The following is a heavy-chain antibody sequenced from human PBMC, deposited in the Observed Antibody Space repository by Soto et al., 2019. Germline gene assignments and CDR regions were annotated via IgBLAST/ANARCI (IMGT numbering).Heavy chain of an antibody. J-gene: IGHJ6*02. V-gene: IGHV1-69*13. Sequence: GASVKVSCKASGGTFSSYGISWVRQAPGQGLEWMGGIIPIFGTANYAQKFQGRVTITADESTSTAYMELSSLRSEDTAVYYCATPVADYYDSSPTDYGMDVWGQGTTVTVSS. D-gene: IGHD3-22*01. CDR3: ATPVADYYDSSPTDYGMDV. CDR2: IIPIFGTA. CDR1: GGTFSSYG.